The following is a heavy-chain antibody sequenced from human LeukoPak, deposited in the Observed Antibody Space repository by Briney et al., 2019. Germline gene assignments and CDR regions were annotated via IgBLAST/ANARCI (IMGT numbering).Heavy chain of an antibody. V-gene: IGHV1-3*01. Sequence: ASVKVSCKASGYTFTSYAIHWVRQAPGQRLEWMGWINAGKGNREYSQKFQGRVTITVDTSASTAYMELSSLRSEDTAVYYCARDTESDFDYWGQGTLVTVSS. CDR3: ARDTESDFDY. CDR2: INAGKGNR. J-gene: IGHJ4*02. CDR1: GYTFTSYA.